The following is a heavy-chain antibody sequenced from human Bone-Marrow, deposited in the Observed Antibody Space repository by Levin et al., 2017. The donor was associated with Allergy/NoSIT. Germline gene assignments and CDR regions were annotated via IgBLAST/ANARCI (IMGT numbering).Heavy chain of an antibody. CDR1: GFTFSSYA. V-gene: IGHV3-30-3*01. D-gene: IGHD2-15*01. J-gene: IGHJ5*02. Sequence: PGGSLRLSCAASGFTFSSYAMHWVRQAPGKGLEWVAVISYDGSNKYYADSVKGRFTISRDNSKNTLYLQMNSLRAEDTAVYYCARGVVAAILYNWFDPWGQGTLVTVSS. CDR3: ARGVVAAILYNWFDP. CDR2: ISYDGSNK.